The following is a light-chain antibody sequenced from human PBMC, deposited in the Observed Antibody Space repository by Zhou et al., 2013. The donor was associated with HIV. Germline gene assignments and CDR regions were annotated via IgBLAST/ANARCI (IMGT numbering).Light chain of an antibody. V-gene: IGKV1-39*01. CDR1: RSIGKY. CDR3: QQSFNVPRT. Sequence: IQMTQSPSSLSASVGDRVTVTCRASRSIGKYVSWYQQKPGTAPKVLIYAVSTLETGVPTRFSGSGSGSDFTLTISSVQPEDFGTYYCQQSFNVPRTFGQGTK. CDR2: AVS. J-gene: IGKJ1*01.